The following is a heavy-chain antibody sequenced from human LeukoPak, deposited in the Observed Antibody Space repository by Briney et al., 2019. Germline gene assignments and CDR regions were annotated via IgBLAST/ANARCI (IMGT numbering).Heavy chain of an antibody. J-gene: IGHJ4*02. CDR1: GFTFSSYG. D-gene: IGHD1-20*01. CDR2: LWSDGSNK. CDR3: ARDNFGFDY. V-gene: IGHV3-33*01. Sequence: PGRSLRLSCAASGFTFSSYGMHWVRQAPGKGLEWVAVLWSDGSNKYYADSVKDRFTISRDNSKNTLYLQMNSLRAEDTAVFYCARDNFGFDYWGQGTLVTVSS.